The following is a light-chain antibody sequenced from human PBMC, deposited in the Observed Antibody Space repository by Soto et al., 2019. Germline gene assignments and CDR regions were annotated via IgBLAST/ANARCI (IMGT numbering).Light chain of an antibody. CDR1: SSDVGGYNF. Sequence: QSALTQPASVSGSPGQSITISCTGTSSDVGGYNFVSWYQQHPGKAPKLIIFDVSDRPSGVSHRFSASKSGNTASLTISGLQVEDEAVYYCLSYTSSTNVVFGGWTQLTVL. CDR2: DVS. V-gene: IGLV2-14*03. CDR3: LSYTSSTNVV. J-gene: IGLJ2*01.